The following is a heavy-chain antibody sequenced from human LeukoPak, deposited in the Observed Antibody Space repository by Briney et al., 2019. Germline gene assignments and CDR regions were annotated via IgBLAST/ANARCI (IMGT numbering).Heavy chain of an antibody. Sequence: GGSLRLSCAASGFTFTSYNMNWVRQAPGKGLEWVSSITSSSSHIYYADSVKGRFTISRDNAKNSLYLQMNSLRAEDTAVYYCARDWRDSSGKFPNDAFDIWGQGTMVTVSS. V-gene: IGHV3-21*06. CDR1: GFTFTSYN. CDR2: ITSSSSHI. D-gene: IGHD3-22*01. CDR3: ARDWRDSSGKFPNDAFDI. J-gene: IGHJ3*02.